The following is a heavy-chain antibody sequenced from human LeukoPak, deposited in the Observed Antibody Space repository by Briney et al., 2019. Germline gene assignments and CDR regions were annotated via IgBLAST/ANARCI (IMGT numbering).Heavy chain of an antibody. Sequence: GGSLRLSCAASGFTFSAFGMNWVRQAPGKGLEWVSGIGDSGVTTYYADSVKGRFTISRDNSKNSLYLQMNSLRAEDTAVYYCARGGGPTVTTQSSIDYWGQGTLVTVSS. J-gene: IGHJ4*02. CDR1: GFTFSAFG. CDR2: IGDSGVTT. V-gene: IGHV3-23*01. CDR3: ARGGGPTVTTQSSIDY. D-gene: IGHD4-17*01.